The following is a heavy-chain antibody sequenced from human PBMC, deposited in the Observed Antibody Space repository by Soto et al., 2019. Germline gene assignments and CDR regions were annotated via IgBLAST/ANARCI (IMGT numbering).Heavy chain of an antibody. D-gene: IGHD2-15*01. CDR1: GGHIRSYY. CDR2: VHHSWAS. J-gene: IGHJ6*02. CDR3: ARQGFGLLHGLVDV. Sequence: QVQLQESGPGLVKPSETLSLSCTVSGGHIRSYYWSWFRQSPGKRMEWIGYVHHSWASSSNPSLQIRCAISQDTSNMQFSLQTPSLTATDTSVYYCARQGFGLLHGLVDVWGQGTTVTVSS. V-gene: IGHV4-59*08.